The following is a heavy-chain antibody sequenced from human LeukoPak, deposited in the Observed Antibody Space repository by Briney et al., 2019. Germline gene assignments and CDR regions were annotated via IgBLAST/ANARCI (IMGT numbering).Heavy chain of an antibody. Sequence: GGSLRLSCAASGFTFSSYAMSWVLQAPGKGLEWVSAISGSGGSTYYADSVKGRFTISRDNSKNTLYLQMNSLRAEDTAVYYCAKVSRGYSGYDDWFDPWGQGTLVTVSS. CDR3: AKVSRGYSGYDDWFDP. V-gene: IGHV3-23*01. J-gene: IGHJ5*02. CDR2: ISGSGGST. D-gene: IGHD5-12*01. CDR1: GFTFSSYA.